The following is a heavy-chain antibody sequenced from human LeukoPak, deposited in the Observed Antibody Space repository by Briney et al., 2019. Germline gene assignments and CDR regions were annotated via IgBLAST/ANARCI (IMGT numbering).Heavy chain of an antibody. J-gene: IGHJ5*02. CDR2: INSYGSST. CDR3: ATSLGPNWFDP. CDR1: GFTFRCYW. Sequence: GGSLTLSCAASGFTFRCYWMHWVRQAPAKGQVWDSLINSYGSSTSYADSVKGRFNITRDYDKNTLYLQMDSLRAEDTAVYYCATSLGPNWFDPWGQGTLVTVSS. V-gene: IGHV3-74*01.